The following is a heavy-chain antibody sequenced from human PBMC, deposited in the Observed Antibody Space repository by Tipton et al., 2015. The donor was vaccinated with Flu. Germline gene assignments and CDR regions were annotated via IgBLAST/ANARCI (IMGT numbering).Heavy chain of an antibody. V-gene: IGHV4-39*07. J-gene: IGHJ4*02. CDR3: ARSPGYYFDY. Sequence: TLSLTCTVSGGSVFKSNYFWVWIRQPPGKGLEWIGGVHYSGHNYYTQSLRSRVSISLDTSRNQFSLRLSSVTAADTAVYYCARSPGYYFDYWGQGTLVTVSS. CDR2: VHYSGHN. CDR1: GGSVFKSNYF.